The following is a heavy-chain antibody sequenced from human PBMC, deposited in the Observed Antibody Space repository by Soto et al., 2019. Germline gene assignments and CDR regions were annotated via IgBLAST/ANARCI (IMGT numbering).Heavy chain of an antibody. CDR2: IYPGDSDT. V-gene: IGHV5-51*01. CDR1: GYSFTSYW. J-gene: IGHJ5*02. Sequence: GESLKISCKGSGYSFTSYWIGWVRQMPGKGLEWMGIIYPGDSDTRYSPSFQGQVTISADKSISTAYLQWSSLKASDTAMYYCARRTEFYYDSSGLNWFDPWGQGTLVTVSS. D-gene: IGHD3-22*01. CDR3: ARRTEFYYDSSGLNWFDP.